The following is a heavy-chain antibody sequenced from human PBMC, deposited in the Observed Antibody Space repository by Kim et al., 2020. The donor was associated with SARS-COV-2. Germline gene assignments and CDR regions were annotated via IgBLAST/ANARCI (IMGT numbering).Heavy chain of an antibody. J-gene: IGHJ4*02. CDR1: GYTFTGYY. CDR3: ARERGGLWFRELSSVTY. CDR2: INPNSGGT. V-gene: IGHV1-2*06. Sequence: ASVKVSCKASGYTFTGYYMHWVRQAPGQGLEWMGRINPNSGGTNYAQKFQGRVTMTRDTSISTAYMELSRLRSDDTAVYYCARERGGLWFRELSSVTYWGQGTLVTVSS. D-gene: IGHD3-10*01.